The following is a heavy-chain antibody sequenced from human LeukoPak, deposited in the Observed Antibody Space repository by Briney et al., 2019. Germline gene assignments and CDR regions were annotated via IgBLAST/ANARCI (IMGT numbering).Heavy chain of an antibody. J-gene: IGHJ4*02. Sequence: GGSLRLSCAASGLTVSSNYMSWVRQAPGKGLEWLSVIYNGDMTYYADSVKGRFTISRDNSKNTLYLQMNSLRAEDTAVYYCATSGDTFELDYWGQGTLVTVSS. CDR2: IYNGDMT. V-gene: IGHV3-66*01. D-gene: IGHD1-26*01. CDR1: GLTVSSNY. CDR3: ATSGDTFELDY.